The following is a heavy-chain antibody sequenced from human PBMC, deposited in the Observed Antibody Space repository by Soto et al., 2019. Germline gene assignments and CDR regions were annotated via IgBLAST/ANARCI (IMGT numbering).Heavy chain of an antibody. Sequence: SETLSLTCAVSGYSISSGYYWGWIRQPPGKGLEWIGSIYHSGSTYYNPSLKSRVTISVDTSKNQFSLKLSSVTAADTAVYYCARDLDYGDFNWFDPWGQGTMVTVSS. J-gene: IGHJ5*02. V-gene: IGHV4-38-2*02. CDR1: GYSISSGYY. CDR3: ARDLDYGDFNWFDP. D-gene: IGHD4-17*01. CDR2: IYHSGST.